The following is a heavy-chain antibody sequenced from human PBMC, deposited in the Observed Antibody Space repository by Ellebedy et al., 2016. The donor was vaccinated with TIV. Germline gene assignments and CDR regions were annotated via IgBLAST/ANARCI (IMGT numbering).Heavy chain of an antibody. J-gene: IGHJ3*02. Sequence: GGSLRLSCVASGFTFHSYWMTWVRQAPGKGLEWVANINQDGSDKYYVDSLRGRFTISRDNAMNSVYLQMNSLRGEDTAVYYCATDGSYGDYRSPTHAFVMWGQGTLVTVSS. CDR2: INQDGSDK. CDR3: ATDGSYGDYRSPTHAFVM. V-gene: IGHV3-7*01. CDR1: GFTFHSYW. D-gene: IGHD1-26*01.